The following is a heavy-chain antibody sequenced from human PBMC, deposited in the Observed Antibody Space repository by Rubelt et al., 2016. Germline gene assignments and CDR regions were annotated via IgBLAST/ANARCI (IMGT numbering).Heavy chain of an antibody. J-gene: IGHJ4*02. V-gene: IGHV4-34*01. CDR3: ARGGLRVGRAQHF. D-gene: IGHD2/OR15-2a*01. CDR2: ITHSGTT. CDR1: GFTFSNAW. Sequence: VQLVESGGGLVKPGGSLTLSCAASGFTFSNAWIHWIRPTPGKGLEWIGDITHSGTTNYNPSLKSRVTISVDTSKKQFSLKLTSVTAADTAVYYCARGGLRVGRAQHFWSQGTLVTVSS.